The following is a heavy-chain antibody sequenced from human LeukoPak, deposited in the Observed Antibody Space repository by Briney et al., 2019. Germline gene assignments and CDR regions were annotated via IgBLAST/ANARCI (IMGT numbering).Heavy chain of an antibody. CDR3: ARGAVSGSSWRKLDY. Sequence: SETLSLTCAVYGGSFSGYYWSRIRQPPGKGLEWIGEINHSGSTNYNPSLKSRVTISVDTSKNQFSLKLSSVTAADTAVYYCARGAVSGSSWRKLDYWGQGTLVTVSS. V-gene: IGHV4-34*01. CDR2: INHSGST. D-gene: IGHD6-13*01. CDR1: GGSFSGYY. J-gene: IGHJ4*02.